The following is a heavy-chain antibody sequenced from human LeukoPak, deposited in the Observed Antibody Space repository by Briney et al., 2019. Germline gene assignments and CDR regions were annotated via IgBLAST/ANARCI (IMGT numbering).Heavy chain of an antibody. V-gene: IGHV3-7*01. CDR2: IKQDGSEK. J-gene: IGHJ3*02. Sequence: PGGSLRLSCAASGFTFSSYWMSWVRQAPGKGLKWVANIKQDGSEKYYVDSVKGRFTISRDNAKNSLYLQMNSLRAEDTAVYYCARDTVRITMIVVVEDAFDIWGQGTMVTVSS. D-gene: IGHD3-22*01. CDR3: ARDTVRITMIVVVEDAFDI. CDR1: GFTFSSYW.